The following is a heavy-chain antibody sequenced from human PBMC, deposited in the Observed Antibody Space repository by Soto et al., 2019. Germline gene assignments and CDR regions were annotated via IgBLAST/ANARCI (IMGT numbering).Heavy chain of an antibody. Sequence: QVQLQESGPGLVKPSETLSLTCTVSGGSISPYYWSWIRQPPGKGLEWIGNIHYSGSTDYNPSLKSRVXXXIXPSTNQFSLKLTSVTAADTAVYYCAKGGTSSLPFDYWGQGTLVTVSS. D-gene: IGHD2-2*01. CDR1: GGSISPYY. J-gene: IGHJ4*02. CDR3: AKGGTSSLPFDY. CDR2: IHYSGST. V-gene: IGHV4-59*01.